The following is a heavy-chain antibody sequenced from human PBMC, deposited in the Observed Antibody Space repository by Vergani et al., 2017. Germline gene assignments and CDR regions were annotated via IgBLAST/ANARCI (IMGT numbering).Heavy chain of an antibody. CDR1: GFTFSSCS. D-gene: IGHD3-10*01. J-gene: IGHJ6*02. V-gene: IGHV3-21*01. CDR3: AVDRYYLGSGSYPYFFYYGLDV. CDR2: ISSSSSYI. Sequence: EVQLVESGGGLVKRGGSLRLSCAASGFTFSSCSMNWVRQAPGKGLEWVSSISSSSSYIHYSDSLKGRFTISRDNAKSSLYLQMNTLRADDTGVYYCAVDRYYLGSGSYPYFFYYGLDVWGQGTAVTVSS.